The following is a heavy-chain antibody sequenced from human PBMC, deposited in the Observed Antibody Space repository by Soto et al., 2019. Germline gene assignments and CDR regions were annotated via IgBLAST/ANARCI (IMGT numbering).Heavy chain of an antibody. Sequence: ASVKVSCKASGYTFTGYYMHWVRQAPGQGLEWMGWINPNCGGANYAQKFQGRVTMTADESTSTAYMELSSLRSEDTAVYYCARGSLNWFDPWGQGTLVTVSS. CDR3: ARGSLNWFDP. J-gene: IGHJ5*02. CDR1: GYTFTGYY. CDR2: INPNCGGA. V-gene: IGHV1-2*02.